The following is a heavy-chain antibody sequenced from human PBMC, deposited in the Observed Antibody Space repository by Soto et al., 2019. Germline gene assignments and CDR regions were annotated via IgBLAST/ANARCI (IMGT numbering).Heavy chain of an antibody. D-gene: IGHD4-4*01. CDR1: GFTFSSYA. CDR3: AKSKGSNYDYYYYYMDV. CDR2: ISGSGGST. V-gene: IGHV3-23*01. J-gene: IGHJ6*03. Sequence: EVQLLESGGGLVQPGGSLRLSCAASGFTFSSYAMSWVRQAPGKGLEWVSAISGSGGSTYYADSVKGRFTISRDNSKNTLYLQMNSLRAEDTAVYYCAKSKGSNYDYYYYYMDVWGKGTRSPSP.